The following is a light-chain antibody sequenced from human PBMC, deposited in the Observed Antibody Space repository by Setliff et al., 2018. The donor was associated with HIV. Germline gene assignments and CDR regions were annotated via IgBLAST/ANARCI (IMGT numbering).Light chain of an antibody. J-gene: IGKJ4*01. Sequence: AIQLTQSPSSLSASVGDRVTITCRAGQPISSALAWYQQSPGKPPKLLIYDASNLESGVPSSFSGSGSGTDFTLSISSLQPEDLATYYCQQFSSFPLTFGGGTKVDIK. CDR1: QPISSA. V-gene: IGKV1-13*02. CDR2: DAS. CDR3: QQFSSFPLT.